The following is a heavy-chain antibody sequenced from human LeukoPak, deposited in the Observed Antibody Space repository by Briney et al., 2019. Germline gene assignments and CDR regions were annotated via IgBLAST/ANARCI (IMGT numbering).Heavy chain of an antibody. CDR2: IRQDGSEK. CDR3: ARNQY. D-gene: IGHD4-11*01. V-gene: IGHV3-7*01. Sequence: GGSLRLSCTASGFTFSNSWMRWVRQAPGKGLEWVANIRQDGSEKYYVDSVKGRFTISRDNAKNSLFLQMNSLRAEDTAVYYCARNQYWGQGTLVTVSS. J-gene: IGHJ4*02. CDR1: GFTFSNSW.